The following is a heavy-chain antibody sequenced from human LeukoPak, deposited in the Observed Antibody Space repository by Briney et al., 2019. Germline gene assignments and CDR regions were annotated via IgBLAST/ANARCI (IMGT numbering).Heavy chain of an antibody. J-gene: IGHJ4*02. V-gene: IGHV4-30-4*01. CDR2: IYYSGNT. CDR3: ARAEQQLDIDY. Sequence: SQTLSLTCTVSGGSISSGDYYWSWIRQPPGKGPEWIGYIYYSGNTYYNPSLKSRVTISVDTSKNQFSLQLNSVTPEDTAVYYCARAEQQLDIDYWGQGTLVTVSS. CDR1: GGSISSGDYY. D-gene: IGHD6-13*01.